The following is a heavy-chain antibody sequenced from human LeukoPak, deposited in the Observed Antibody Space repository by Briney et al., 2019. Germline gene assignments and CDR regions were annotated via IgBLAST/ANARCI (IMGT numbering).Heavy chain of an antibody. CDR3: ARAVQLERPPPLIGYYYMDV. D-gene: IGHD1-1*01. CDR2: IYYSGST. V-gene: IGHV4-59*01. Sequence: PSETLSLTCTVSGGYIRSYYWSWIRQPPGKGLEWIGYIYYSGSTNYNPSLKSRVTISVDTSKNQFSLKLRSVTAADTAVYYCARAVQLERPPPLIGYYYMDVWGKGTMVTVSS. J-gene: IGHJ6*03. CDR1: GGYIRSYY.